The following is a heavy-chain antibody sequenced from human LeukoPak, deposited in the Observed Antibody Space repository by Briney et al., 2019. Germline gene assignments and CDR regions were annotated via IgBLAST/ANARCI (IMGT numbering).Heavy chain of an antibody. CDR3: AREVASGAFDI. Sequence: GGSLRLYCAASGFTFSNYWMSWVRQAQGKGLEWVANIQRDGSDKYYVDSVMGRFAISRDNAKNSLHLQMYSLRVEDKAVYYCAREVASGAFDIWGRGTMVTVSS. CDR1: GFTFSNYW. V-gene: IGHV3-7*01. J-gene: IGHJ3*02. CDR2: IQRDGSDK.